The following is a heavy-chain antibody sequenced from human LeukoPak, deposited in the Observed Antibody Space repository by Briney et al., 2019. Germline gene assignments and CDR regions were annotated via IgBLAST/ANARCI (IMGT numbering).Heavy chain of an antibody. D-gene: IGHD1-26*01. Sequence: PSETLSLTCTVSGGSISSSSYYWGWIRQPPGKGLEWIGEINHSGSTNYNPSLKSRVTISVDTSKNQFSLKLSSVTAADTAVYYCARVGSGSYYRYFDLWGRGTLVTVSS. CDR2: INHSGST. CDR1: GGSISSSSYY. CDR3: ARVGSGSYYRYFDL. V-gene: IGHV4-39*07. J-gene: IGHJ2*01.